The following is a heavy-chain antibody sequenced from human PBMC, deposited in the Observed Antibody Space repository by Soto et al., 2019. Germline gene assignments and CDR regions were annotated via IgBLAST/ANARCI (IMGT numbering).Heavy chain of an antibody. Sequence: ASVKVSCKASGYTFTSYGISWVRQAPGQGLEWMGWISAYNGNTNYAQKLQGRVTMTTDTSTSTAYMELRSLRSDDTAVYYCARLGDIYEEWFNWFDPWGQGTLVTVSS. CDR3: ARLGDIYEEWFNWFDP. CDR1: GYTFTSYG. J-gene: IGHJ5*02. D-gene: IGHD3-3*01. CDR2: ISAYNGNT. V-gene: IGHV1-18*01.